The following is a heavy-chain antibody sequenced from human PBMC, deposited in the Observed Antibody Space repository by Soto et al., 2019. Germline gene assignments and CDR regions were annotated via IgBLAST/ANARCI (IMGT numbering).Heavy chain of an antibody. V-gene: IGHV3-66*01. CDR2: IYSGGST. J-gene: IGHJ4*02. CDR3: GRDKAVGATDY. CDR1: GFTVSSNY. Sequence: EVQLVESGGGLVQPGGSLRLSCAASGFTVSSNYMSWVRQAPGRVLEWVAVIYSGGSTYYADSMKGRFIVSRDNSENTLFLQMNSATAEDTAEYYCGRDKAVGATDYWGQGTLVTVS. D-gene: IGHD1-26*01.